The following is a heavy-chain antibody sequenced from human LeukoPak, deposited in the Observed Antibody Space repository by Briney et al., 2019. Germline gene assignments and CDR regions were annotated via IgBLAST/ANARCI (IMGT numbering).Heavy chain of an antibody. CDR3: ATGPRITIFGVVIARGILDY. CDR1: GGSISSYY. CDR2: IYTSGST. Sequence: SETLSLTCTVSGGSISSYYWSWIRQPAGKGLEWIGRIYTSGSTNYNPSLKSRVTMSVDTSKNQFSLKLSSVTAADTAVYYCATGPRITIFGVVIARGILDYWGQGTLVTVSS. D-gene: IGHD3-3*01. V-gene: IGHV4-4*07. J-gene: IGHJ4*02.